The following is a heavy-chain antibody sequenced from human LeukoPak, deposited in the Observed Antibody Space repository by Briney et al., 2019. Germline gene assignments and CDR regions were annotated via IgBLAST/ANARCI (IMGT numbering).Heavy chain of an antibody. CDR2: ISYDGSNK. V-gene: IGHV3-30*18. CDR3: AKGRGRGYSGYDLDY. J-gene: IGHJ4*02. CDR1: GFTFSSYG. Sequence: PGRSLRLSCAASGFTFSSYGMHWVRQAPGKGLEWVAVISYDGSNKYYADSVKGRFTISRDNSKNTLYLQMNSVRAEDTAVYYCAKGRGRGYSGYDLDYWGQGTLVTVSS. D-gene: IGHD5-12*01.